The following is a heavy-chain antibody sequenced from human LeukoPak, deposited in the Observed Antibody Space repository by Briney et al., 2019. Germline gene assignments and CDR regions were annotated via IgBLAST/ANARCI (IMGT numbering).Heavy chain of an antibody. CDR3: AREVTTVTTTVDP. J-gene: IGHJ5*02. V-gene: IGHV4-4*07. CDR2: IYTSGST. CDR1: GGSISSYY. Sequence: PSETLSLTCTVSGGSISSYYLSWIRQPAGKGLEWIGRIYTSGSTNYNPSLKSRVTMSVDTSKNQFSLKLSSVTAADTAVCYCAREVTTVTTTVDPWGQGTLVTVSS. D-gene: IGHD4-17*01.